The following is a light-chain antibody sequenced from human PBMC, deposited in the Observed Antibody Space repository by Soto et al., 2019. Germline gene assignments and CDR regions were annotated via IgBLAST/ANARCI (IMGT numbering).Light chain of an antibody. CDR3: QTWGTGIVV. V-gene: IGLV4-69*01. Sequence: QSVLTQSPSASASLGASVKITCTLSSGHSSYAIAWHQQQPEKGPRYLMKLNSDGSHNKGDGIPDRFSGSSSGAERYLTISSLQSEDEADYYCQTWGTGIVVFGGGTKLTVL. CDR2: LNSDGSH. CDR1: SGHSSYA. J-gene: IGLJ2*01.